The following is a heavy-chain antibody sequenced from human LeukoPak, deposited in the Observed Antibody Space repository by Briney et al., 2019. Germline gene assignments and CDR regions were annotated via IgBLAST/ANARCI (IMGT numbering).Heavy chain of an antibody. CDR3: ARTYYYDSRGYYSDACEI. V-gene: IGHV4-59*01. Sequence: SETLSLTSTLSGGSLSRYYWSWLRQPPGTGLEGIGYIYYSGSTNYHPSLKTRVTISVDTSKNPCSLKLSSVTAAQTAVYYCARTYYYDSRGYYSDACEICGQGTMGTVSS. CDR2: IYYSGST. CDR1: GGSLSRYY. J-gene: IGHJ3*02. D-gene: IGHD3-22*01.